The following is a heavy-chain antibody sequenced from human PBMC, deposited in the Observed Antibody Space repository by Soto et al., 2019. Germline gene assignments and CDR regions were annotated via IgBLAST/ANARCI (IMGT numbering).Heavy chain of an antibody. J-gene: IGHJ6*02. V-gene: IGHV3-21*01. CDR2: ISSSSSYI. Sequence: PGGSLRLSCAASGFTFSSYSMNWVRQAPGKGLEWVSSISSSSSYIYYADSVKGRFTISRDNAKNSLYLQMNSLRAEDTAVYYCARDLSSWYRHYYYGMDVWGQGTTVTVSS. CDR1: GFTFSSYS. CDR3: ARDLSSWYRHYYYGMDV. D-gene: IGHD6-13*01.